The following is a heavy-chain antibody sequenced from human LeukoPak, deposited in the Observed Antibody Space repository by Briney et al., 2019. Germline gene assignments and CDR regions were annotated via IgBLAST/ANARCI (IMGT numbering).Heavy chain of an antibody. V-gene: IGHV1-8*02. J-gene: IGHJ6*02. CDR3: ARGASQDSSSWYWGGYYYGMDV. D-gene: IGHD6-13*01. Sequence: ASVKVSCKASGGTFSSYAISWVRQATGQGLEWMGWMNPNSGNTGYAQKFQGRVTMTRNTSISTAYMELSSLRSEDTAVYYCARGASQDSSSWYWGGYYYGMDVWGQGTTVTVSS. CDR2: MNPNSGNT. CDR1: GGTFSSYA.